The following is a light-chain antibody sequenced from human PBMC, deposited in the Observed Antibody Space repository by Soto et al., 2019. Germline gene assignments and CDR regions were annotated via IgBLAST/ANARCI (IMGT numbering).Light chain of an antibody. Sequence: QSVLTQPPSASGTPGQRVTISCSGSSSNVGSNAVNWYHQLPGTAPKLLIYSDNQRPSGVPDRFSGSKSGTSASLAISGLQSEDEADYYCAAWDDSLYGVVFGGGTKLTAL. CDR2: SDN. CDR1: SSNVGSNA. J-gene: IGLJ2*01. V-gene: IGLV1-44*01. CDR3: AAWDDSLYGVV.